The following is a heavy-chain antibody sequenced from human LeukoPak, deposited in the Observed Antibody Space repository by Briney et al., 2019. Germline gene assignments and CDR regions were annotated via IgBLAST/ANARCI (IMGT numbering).Heavy chain of an antibody. J-gene: IGHJ4*02. D-gene: IGHD4-17*01. CDR1: GFTFSSYA. CDR2: ISYDGSNK. Sequence: PGGSLRLSCAASGFTFSSYAMHWVRQAPGKGLEWVAVISYDGSNKYYADSVKGRFTISRDNSKNTLYLQMNSLRAEDTAVYYCAKVNGDYNYWGQGTLVTVSS. CDR3: AKVNGDYNY. V-gene: IGHV3-30-3*01.